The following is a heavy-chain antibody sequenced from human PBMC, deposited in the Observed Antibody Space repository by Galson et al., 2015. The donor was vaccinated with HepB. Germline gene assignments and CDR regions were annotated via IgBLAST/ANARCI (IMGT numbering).Heavy chain of an antibody. V-gene: IGHV3-23*01. CDR1: GFTFSSYA. CDR3: AKDAHEKDIVVVSAAVPISASFQH. CDR2: ISGSGGST. J-gene: IGHJ1*01. D-gene: IGHD2-2*01. Sequence: SLRLSCAASGFTFSSYAMSWVRQAPGKGLEWVSAISGSGGSTYYADSVKGRFTISRDNSKNTLYLQMNSLRAEDTAVYYCAKDAHEKDIVVVSAAVPISASFQHWGQGTLVTVSS.